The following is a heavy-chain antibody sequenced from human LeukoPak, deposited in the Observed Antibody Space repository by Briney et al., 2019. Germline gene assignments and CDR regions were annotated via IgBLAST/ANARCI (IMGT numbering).Heavy chain of an antibody. CDR3: ASGYRSGPICA. V-gene: IGHV3-48*01. J-gene: IGHJ4*02. Sequence: PGGSLRLSCEASGFTFSSYAMAWVRQAPGKGLEWVSYISSSGSNSYHADSVKGRFSISRDNSKNSLYLQMNSLRAEDTAMYFCASGYRSGPICAWGQGTLVTVSS. D-gene: IGHD3-16*02. CDR2: ISSSGSNS. CDR1: GFTFSSYA.